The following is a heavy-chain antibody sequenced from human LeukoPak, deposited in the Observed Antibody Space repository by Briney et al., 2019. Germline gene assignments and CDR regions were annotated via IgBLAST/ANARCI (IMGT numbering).Heavy chain of an antibody. D-gene: IGHD2-2*02. V-gene: IGHV1-46*01. J-gene: IGHJ6*03. CDR3: ARSRSYFSSTSCYMDYYYYMDV. CDR1: GYTFTSYY. Sequence: ASVKVSCKASGYTFTSYYMHWVRQAPGQGLEWMGIINPSGGSTSYAQKFQGRVTMTRDMSTSTVYMELSSLRSEDTAVDYCARSRSYFSSTSCYMDYYYYMDVWGKGTTVTVSS. CDR2: INPSGGST.